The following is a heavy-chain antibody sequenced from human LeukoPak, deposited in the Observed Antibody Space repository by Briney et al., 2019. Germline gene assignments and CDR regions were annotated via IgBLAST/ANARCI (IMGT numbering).Heavy chain of an antibody. J-gene: IGHJ6*03. CDR3: ASCRTDTMIVVVDYYYMDV. D-gene: IGHD3-22*01. Sequence: GASVKVSCKASGGTFSSYAISWVRQAPGQGLEWMGGIIPIFGTANYAQKFQGRVTITADKSTSTAYMELSSLRSEDTAVYYCASCRTDTMIVVVDYYYMDVWGKGTTVTVSS. CDR2: IIPIFGTA. CDR1: GGTFSSYA. V-gene: IGHV1-69*06.